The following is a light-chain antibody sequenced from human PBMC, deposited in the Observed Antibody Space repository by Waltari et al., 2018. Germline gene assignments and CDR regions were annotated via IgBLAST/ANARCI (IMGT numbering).Light chain of an antibody. J-gene: IGKJ1*01. Sequence: DIVVTQSPLSLPVTPGEPASIPCRSSQSLLHRNGNNYLDGYLQKPGHSPQLLIYLGSNRASGVPDRFSGSGSGTDFTLRISRVEAEDVGVYYCMQSLQTLWTFGQGTKVEIK. CDR2: LGS. CDR3: MQSLQTLWT. CDR1: QSLLHRNGNNY. V-gene: IGKV2-28*01.